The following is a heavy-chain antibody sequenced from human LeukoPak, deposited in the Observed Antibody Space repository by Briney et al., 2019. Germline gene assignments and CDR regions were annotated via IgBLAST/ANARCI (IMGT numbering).Heavy chain of an antibody. J-gene: IGHJ6*02. D-gene: IGHD3-9*01. CDR3: ARDDFEYSVHNGMDV. Sequence: SETLSLTCSVSGGSISTYYWSWIRQPAGKGLEWIGRVYRSGDTNYNPSLKSRVTMSVDTSKNQISLRLRSVTAADTAVYYCARDDFEYSVHNGMDVWGQGNTVTVSS. V-gene: IGHV4-4*07. CDR2: VYRSGDT. CDR1: GGSISTYY.